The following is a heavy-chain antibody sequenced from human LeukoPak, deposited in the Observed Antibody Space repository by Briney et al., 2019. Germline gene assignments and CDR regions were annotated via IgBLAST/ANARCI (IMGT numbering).Heavy chain of an antibody. V-gene: IGHV3-30*14. Sequence: GGSLRLSCAASGFALRKYNIHWVRQAPGQGLEWVALILYDGSNYYDADSVRGRFSISRDNSKNTLYLQMNSLRAEDTAVYYCARDSSVRLLFDYWGQGTLVTVSS. CDR3: ARDSSVRLLFDY. D-gene: IGHD3-22*01. CDR1: GFALRKYN. J-gene: IGHJ4*02. CDR2: ILYDGSNY.